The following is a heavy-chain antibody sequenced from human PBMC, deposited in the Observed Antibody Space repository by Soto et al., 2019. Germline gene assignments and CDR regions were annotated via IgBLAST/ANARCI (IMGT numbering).Heavy chain of an antibody. CDR2: IKQDGSEK. Sequence: EVQLVESGGGLVQPGGSLRLSCAASGFTFSSYWMSWVRQAPGKGLEWVANIKQDGSEKYYVDSVKGRFTISRDNAKNSLYLQMNSLRDEDTAVYYCARVGYCTNGVCYTVDYWGQGTLVTVSS. J-gene: IGHJ4*02. CDR3: ARVGYCTNGVCYTVDY. V-gene: IGHV3-7*01. D-gene: IGHD2-8*01. CDR1: GFTFSSYW.